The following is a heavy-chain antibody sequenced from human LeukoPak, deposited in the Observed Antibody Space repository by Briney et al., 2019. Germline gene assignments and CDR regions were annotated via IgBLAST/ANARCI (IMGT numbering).Heavy chain of an antibody. J-gene: IGHJ4*02. D-gene: IGHD6-19*01. Sequence: GGSLRLSCAASGFTFSSYAMSWVRQAPGKGLEWVSAISGSGGSTYYADSVKGRFTISRDNSKNTLYLQMNSLRAEDTAVYYCAKHGYSSDWYRAWDYWGQGTLVTVSS. CDR3: AKHGYSSDWYRAWDY. V-gene: IGHV3-23*01. CDR2: ISGSGGST. CDR1: GFTFSSYA.